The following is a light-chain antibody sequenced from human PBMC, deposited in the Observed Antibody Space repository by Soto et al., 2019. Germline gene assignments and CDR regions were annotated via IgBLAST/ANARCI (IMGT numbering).Light chain of an antibody. V-gene: IGKV3-15*01. J-gene: IGKJ2*01. CDR1: QSVSSN. CDR2: GAS. CDR3: QQYNNWPYT. Sequence: EIVMTQSPATLSVSPGERATLSCRASQSVSSNLAWYQQKPGQAPRLLIYGASTSATGIPARFSGSGSGTAFTLTISSLQPEDLSVYYCQQYNNWPYTFGQGTKLEIK.